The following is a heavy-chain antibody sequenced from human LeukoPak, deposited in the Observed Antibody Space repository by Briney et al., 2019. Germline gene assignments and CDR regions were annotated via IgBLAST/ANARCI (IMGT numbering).Heavy chain of an antibody. CDR1: GFTFSSYW. J-gene: IGHJ3*02. CDR2: IWYDGSNK. CDR3: AKERAAAGTGDAFDI. V-gene: IGHV3-33*06. Sequence: GGSLRLSCAASGFTFSSYWMSWVRQAPRKGLEWVAVIWYDGSNKYYADSVKGRFTISRDNSKNTLYLQMNSLRAEDTAVYYCAKERAAAGTGDAFDIWGQGTMVTVSS. D-gene: IGHD6-13*01.